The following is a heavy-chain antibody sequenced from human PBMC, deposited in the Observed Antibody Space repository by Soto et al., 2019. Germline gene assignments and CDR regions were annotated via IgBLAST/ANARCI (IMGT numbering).Heavy chain of an antibody. D-gene: IGHD3-22*01. Sequence: QVQLVQSGAEVKKPGSSVKVSCKASGGTFSSYAISWVRQAPGQGLEWMGGIIPIFGTANYAQKFQGRVTITADESTSTADMEQSSLRSEDTAVYYCARDYYDSSGYYPYYYGMDVWGQGTTVTVSS. V-gene: IGHV1-69*12. J-gene: IGHJ6*02. CDR3: ARDYYDSSGYYPYYYGMDV. CDR1: GGTFSSYA. CDR2: IIPIFGTA.